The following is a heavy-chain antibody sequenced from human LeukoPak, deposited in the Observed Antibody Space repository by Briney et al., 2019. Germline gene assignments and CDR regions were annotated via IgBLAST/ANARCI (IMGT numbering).Heavy chain of an antibody. CDR1: GGSISSYY. CDR3: ARGFGQLHSNWFDP. CDR2: IYYSGST. Sequence: SETLSLTCTVSGGSISSYYWSWIRQPPGKGLEWIGYIYYSGSTNYNPSLKSRVTISVDTSKNQFSLKLSSVIAADTAVYYCARGFGQLHSNWFDPWGQGTLVTVSS. V-gene: IGHV4-59*01. J-gene: IGHJ5*02. D-gene: IGHD2-2*01.